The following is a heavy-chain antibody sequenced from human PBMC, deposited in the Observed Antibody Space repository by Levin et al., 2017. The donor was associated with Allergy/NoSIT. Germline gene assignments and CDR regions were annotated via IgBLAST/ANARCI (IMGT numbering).Heavy chain of an antibody. CDR2: IYYSGST. V-gene: IGHV4-59*01. CDR3: VRAMNAFDI. J-gene: IGHJ3*02. CDR1: GGFISNYH. Sequence: SETLSLTCTVSGGFISNYHWSWIRQPPGKGLEWIGYIYYSGSTNYNPSLKSRVTISVDTSKNQFSLKLSSVTAADTAVYYCVRAMNAFDIWGQGTMVTVSS.